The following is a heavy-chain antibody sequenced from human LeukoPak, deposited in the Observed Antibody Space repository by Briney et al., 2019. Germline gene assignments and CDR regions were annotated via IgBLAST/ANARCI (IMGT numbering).Heavy chain of an antibody. CDR2: IKSKTDGETT. CDR3: ITDSLVMNC. CDR1: GFTFSSAW. D-gene: IGHD2-21*01. J-gene: IGHJ4*02. V-gene: IGHV3-15*01. Sequence: RPGGSLRLSCAASGFTFSSAWMGWVRQAPGKGLEWIGRIKSKTDGETTAYGSPVKGRFTISRDDSKNTQYLQMNSLKAEDTAVYYCITDSLVMNCWGQGTLVTVSS.